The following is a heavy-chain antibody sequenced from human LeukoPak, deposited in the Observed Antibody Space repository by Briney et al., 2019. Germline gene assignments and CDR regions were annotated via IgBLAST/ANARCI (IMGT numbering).Heavy chain of an antibody. J-gene: IGHJ4*02. CDR2: ISYDGSNK. CDR3: ARDPLRRHGIVGATIGGLYGNFDY. D-gene: IGHD1-26*01. CDR1: GFTFSSYA. Sequence: PGRSLRLSCAASGFTFSSYAMHWVRQAPGKGLEWVAVISYDGSNKYYADSVKGRFTISRDNSKNTLYLQMNSLRAEDTAVYYCARDPLRRHGIVGATIGGLYGNFDYWGQGTLVTVSS. V-gene: IGHV3-30*04.